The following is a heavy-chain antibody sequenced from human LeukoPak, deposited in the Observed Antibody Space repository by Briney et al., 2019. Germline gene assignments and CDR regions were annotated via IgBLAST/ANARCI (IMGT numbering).Heavy chain of an antibody. Sequence: PGGSLRLSCAASGFTFSSYAMTWVRQAPGKGLEWVSAISGSGLSTYYADSVKGRFTISRDNSKNTLYLQMNSLRAGDTAVYYCAKEAFGGVIVPGYFDFWGQGTPVTVSS. J-gene: IGHJ4*02. CDR1: GFTFSSYA. CDR2: ISGSGLST. D-gene: IGHD3-16*02. V-gene: IGHV3-23*01. CDR3: AKEAFGGVIVPGYFDF.